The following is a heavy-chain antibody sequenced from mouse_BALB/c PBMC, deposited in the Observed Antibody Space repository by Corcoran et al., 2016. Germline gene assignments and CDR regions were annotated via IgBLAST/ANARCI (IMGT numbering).Heavy chain of an antibody. V-gene: IGHV14-3*02. CDR1: GFNLKDTY. Sequence: EVQLQQSGAELVKTGASVKLSCTASGFNLKDTYMHWVKQRPEQGLGWIGRIDPANGSTKYDPKFQGKATMTADTSSNKVYLQLSSLTSEATSVYYCGRSREGNYVVYWGQGTTLTVSS. CDR3: GRSREGNYVVY. CDR2: IDPANGST. J-gene: IGHJ2*01. D-gene: IGHD2-1*01.